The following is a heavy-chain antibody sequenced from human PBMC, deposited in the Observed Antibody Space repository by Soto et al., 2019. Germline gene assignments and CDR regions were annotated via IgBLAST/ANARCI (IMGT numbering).Heavy chain of an antibody. V-gene: IGHV3-33*01. CDR3: ARDRLEYSTLYYFDY. Sequence: GGSLRLSCAASGFTFSNYGMHWVRQAPGKGLEWVAVIWHTESNKYYADSVKGRFTISRDNYKNTLFLQMSSLRAEDTAVYYCARDRLEYSTLYYFDYWGQGALVTVSS. CDR2: IWHTESNK. J-gene: IGHJ4*02. D-gene: IGHD6-6*01. CDR1: GFTFSNYG.